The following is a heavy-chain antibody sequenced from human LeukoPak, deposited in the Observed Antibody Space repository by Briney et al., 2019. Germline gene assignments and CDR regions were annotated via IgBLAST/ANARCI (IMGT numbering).Heavy chain of an antibody. CDR1: GYTFTSYD. V-gene: IGHV1-8*03. CDR3: ARAPPSNTPDHYMDV. Sequence: GASVTVSCKASGYTFTSYDINWVRQATGQGLEWMGWMNPTSGNTDYAQEFRGRVTITMSPSISTAYMELSSLRSEDTAVYYCARAPPSNTPDHYMDVWGKGTTVTVPS. CDR2: MNPTSGNT. J-gene: IGHJ6*03.